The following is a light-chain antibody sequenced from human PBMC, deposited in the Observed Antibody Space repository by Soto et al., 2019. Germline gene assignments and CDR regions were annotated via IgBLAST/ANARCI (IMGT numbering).Light chain of an antibody. CDR1: STDIGGYDY. J-gene: IGLJ1*01. V-gene: IGLV2-14*01. Sequence: QSALTQPASVSGSPGQSITISCTGTSTDIGGYDYVSWYQHHPSKAPKLLIYEVSNRPLGVSNRFAGSKSDNTASLTISGLQTEDEADYYCSSYTDTYTLVFGTGTKGTVL. CDR2: EVS. CDR3: SSYTDTYTLV.